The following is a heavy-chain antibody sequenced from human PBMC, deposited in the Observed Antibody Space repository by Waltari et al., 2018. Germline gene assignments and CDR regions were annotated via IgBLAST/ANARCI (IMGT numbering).Heavy chain of an antibody. CDR3: AREYYYDSSFDY. V-gene: IGHV1-2*06. J-gene: IGHJ4*02. D-gene: IGHD3-22*01. CDR1: GYTFTGYY. Sequence: QVQLVQSGAEVKKPGASVKVSCKASGYTFTGYYMPWVRQAPGQGLEWMGRINPTSGGTNYAQKFQGRVTMTRDTSISTAYMELSRLRSDDTALYYCAREYYYDSSFDYWGQGTLVTVSS. CDR2: INPTSGGT.